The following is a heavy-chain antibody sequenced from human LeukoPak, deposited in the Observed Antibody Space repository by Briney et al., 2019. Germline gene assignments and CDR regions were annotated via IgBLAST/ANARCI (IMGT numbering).Heavy chain of an antibody. V-gene: IGHV4-59*08. J-gene: IGHJ6*02. CDR2: INYSGST. CDR3: ARLGCSSTSCYRSYYYYGMDV. CDR1: GGSISSYY. D-gene: IGHD2-2*01. Sequence: SETLSLTCTASGGSISSYYWSWIRQPPGKGLEWIGYINYSGSTNYNPSLKSRVTISVDTSKNQFSLKLSSVTAADTAVYYCARLGCSSTSCYRSYYYYGMDVWGQGTTVTVSS.